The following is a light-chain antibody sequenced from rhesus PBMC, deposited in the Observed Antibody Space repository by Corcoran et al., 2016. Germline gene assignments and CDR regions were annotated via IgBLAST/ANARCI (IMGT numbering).Light chain of an antibody. CDR3: QQYNNWNRT. Sequence: EIVMTQSPATLSLSPGERATLSCRASQSVSSYVAWYQQKPGQAPRLLIYGASSRATGIPDRFSGSWSGTDVTVSISSLEPEDVGVYYCQQYNNWNRTFGLGTKVEIK. V-gene: IGKV3S9*01. J-gene: IGKJ1*01. CDR2: GAS. CDR1: QSVSSY.